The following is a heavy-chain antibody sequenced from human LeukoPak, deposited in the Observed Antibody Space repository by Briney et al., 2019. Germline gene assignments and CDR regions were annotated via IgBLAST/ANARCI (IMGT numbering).Heavy chain of an antibody. CDR1: GSXFSSYE. J-gene: IGHJ6*02. D-gene: IGHD3-22*01. CDR3: ARDGKDGRGMIDGMDV. Sequence: GGSLRLSCAASGSXFSSYEINWVRQAPGKGLEWVSYISSSGTTIYYADSVNGRFTISRDNAKNALYLQMNSLRAEDTAVYYCARDGKDGRGMIDGMDVWGQGTTVTVSS. CDR2: ISSSGTTI. V-gene: IGHV3-48*03.